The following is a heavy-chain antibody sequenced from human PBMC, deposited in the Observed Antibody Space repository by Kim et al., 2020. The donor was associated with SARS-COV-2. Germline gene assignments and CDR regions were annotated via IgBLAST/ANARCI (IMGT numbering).Heavy chain of an antibody. Sequence: SETLSLTCTVSGDSIRSYYWSWIRQPPGMGLEGSAFIYYIGRTNYNPSLMSRATISLGPSKNQFSLKLGSVTAADTAIYYCATYSYESDYFDFWGQGTLVTVSS. CDR2: IYYIGRT. D-gene: IGHD5-18*01. CDR3: ATYSYESDYFDF. J-gene: IGHJ4*02. CDR1: GDSIRSYY. V-gene: IGHV4-59*13.